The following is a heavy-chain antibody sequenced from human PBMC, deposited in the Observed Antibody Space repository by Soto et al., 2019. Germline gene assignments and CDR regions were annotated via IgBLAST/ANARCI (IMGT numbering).Heavy chain of an antibody. CDR1: GFTFSDYA. J-gene: IGHJ4*02. CDR2: ISGGSSVT. V-gene: IGHV3-23*01. CDR3: AKVLSKNYYYPFDF. Sequence: GGSVRLSXTASGFTFSDYAMAWVRQAPGKGLEWVSTISGGSSVTYYGDSVKGRFTISRDNAKKTLFLQLNRLSAEDTATYYCAKVLSKNYYYPFDFWGQGTQVTVSS. D-gene: IGHD3-10*01.